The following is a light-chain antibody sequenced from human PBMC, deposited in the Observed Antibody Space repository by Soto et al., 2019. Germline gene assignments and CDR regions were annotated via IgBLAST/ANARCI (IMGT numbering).Light chain of an antibody. CDR1: SSDVGGYNH. CDR3: ATWDDSFRGL. V-gene: IGLV2-8*01. CDR2: EVT. Sequence: QSALTQPPSASGSPGQSVTISCTGTSSDVGGYNHVSWYQQHPGKAPKVVIYEVTKRPSGVPDRFSGSKSGNTASLTVSGLQAEDEADYYCATWDDSFRGLFGGGTKLTVL. J-gene: IGLJ3*02.